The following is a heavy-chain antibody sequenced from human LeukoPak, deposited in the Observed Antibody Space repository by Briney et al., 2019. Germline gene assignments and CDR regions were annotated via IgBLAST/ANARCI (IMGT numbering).Heavy chain of an antibody. J-gene: IGHJ5*02. CDR2: TSSSSSYI. CDR3: ARTMVRGDNGDNWFDP. CDR1: GFTFNTYT. V-gene: IGHV3-21*01. D-gene: IGHD3-10*01. Sequence: RAGGSLRLSCTASGFTFNTYTMNWVRQALGKGLEWVSSTSSSSSYIYYADSVKGRFTISRDNAKNSLYLQMNSLRAEDTAVYYCARTMVRGDNGDNWFDPWGQGTLVTVSS.